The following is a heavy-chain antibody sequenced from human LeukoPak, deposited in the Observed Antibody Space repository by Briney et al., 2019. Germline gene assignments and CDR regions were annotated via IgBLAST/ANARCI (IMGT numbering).Heavy chain of an antibody. D-gene: IGHD3-10*01. CDR3: AKDTLWFGEMGIDY. CDR1: GFTFSSYA. Sequence: GGSLRLSCAASGFTFSSYAMSWVRQAPGKGLEWVSAISGSGGSTCYADSVKGRFTISRDNSKNTLYLQMNSLRAEDTAVYYCAKDTLWFGEMGIDYWGQGTLVTVSS. V-gene: IGHV3-23*01. J-gene: IGHJ4*02. CDR2: ISGSGGST.